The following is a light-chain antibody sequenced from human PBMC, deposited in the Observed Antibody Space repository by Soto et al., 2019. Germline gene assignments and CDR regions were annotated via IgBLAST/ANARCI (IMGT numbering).Light chain of an antibody. CDR3: KKRSSWPIT. CDR1: QSVTSY. Sequence: EIVLTQSPATLSLSPGERATLSCRASQSVTSYLAWYQQRPGQAPRLLINDASRRATGIPDRFSGSGSGADFTLTISSLEPEDFAVYYCKKRSSWPITVGQGKRLEIK. CDR2: DAS. J-gene: IGKJ5*01. V-gene: IGKV3-11*01.